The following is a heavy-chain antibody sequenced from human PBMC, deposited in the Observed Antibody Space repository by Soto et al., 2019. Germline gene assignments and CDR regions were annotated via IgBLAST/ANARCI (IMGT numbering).Heavy chain of an antibody. J-gene: IGHJ4*02. CDR2: ISYSLVTT. Sequence: VQMVESGGGLVQPGGSLRLSCTASGFTFSDYSINWVRQAPGKGLEWVSDISYSLVTTYYADSVKGRFTSSRDNAKNSVYLEMNSLRDEDTAVYYCARAQGVNWTGNDYWGQGTLVTVSS. CDR1: GFTFSDYS. CDR3: ARAQGVNWTGNDY. D-gene: IGHD1-20*01. V-gene: IGHV3-48*02.